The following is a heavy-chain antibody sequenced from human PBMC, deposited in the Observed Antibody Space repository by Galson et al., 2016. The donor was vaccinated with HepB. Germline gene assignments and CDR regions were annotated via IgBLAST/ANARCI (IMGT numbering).Heavy chain of an antibody. CDR3: ARVRGQPNWFDP. CDR1: GDSISSYY. CDR2: IYYTGST. J-gene: IGHJ5*02. V-gene: IGHV4-59*01. Sequence: SETLSLTCTVSGDSISSYYWSWIRQTPGKGLEWIGYIYYTGSTKYNPSLKSRVTISVDASENQFSLKLSSVTAADTAVHYCARVRGQPNWFDPWGQGILVTVSS. D-gene: IGHD6-13*01.